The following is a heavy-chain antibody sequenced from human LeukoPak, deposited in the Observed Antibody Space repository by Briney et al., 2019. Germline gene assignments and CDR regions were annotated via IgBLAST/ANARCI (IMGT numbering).Heavy chain of an antibody. V-gene: IGHV3-21*04. Sequence: GGSLRLSCAASGFTFSSYSMNWVRQAPGKGLEWVSCISSSSSYIYYADSVKGRFTISRDNSKNTLYLQMNSLRAEDTAVYYCAKVAPGTDPYLRYWGQGTLVTVSS. CDR1: GFTFSSYS. J-gene: IGHJ4*02. D-gene: IGHD1/OR15-1a*01. CDR3: AKVAPGTDPYLRY. CDR2: ISSSSSYI.